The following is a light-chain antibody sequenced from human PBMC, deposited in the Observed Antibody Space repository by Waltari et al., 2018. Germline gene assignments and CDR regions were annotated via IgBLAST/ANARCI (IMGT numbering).Light chain of an antibody. CDR3: QTWGTGIVV. Sequence: QLELTQSPSASASLGASVKLTCTLSSGHGSYAIAWHHQQPGRGPRYLMNVDIDGSHTKGDGIPDRFSGSSSGAERSLTISSLQSEDEADYYCQTWGTGIVVFGGGTKLTVL. V-gene: IGLV4-69*01. J-gene: IGLJ2*01. CDR1: SGHGSYA. CDR2: VDIDGSH.